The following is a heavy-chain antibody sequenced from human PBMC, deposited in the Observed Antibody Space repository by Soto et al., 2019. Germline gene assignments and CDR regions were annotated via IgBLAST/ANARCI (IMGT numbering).Heavy chain of an antibody. D-gene: IGHD3-10*01. CDR1: GFTFSSYA. CDR2: ISYDGSNK. Sequence: QVQLVESGGGVVQPGRSLRLSCAASGFTFSSYAMHWVRQAPGKGLEWVAVISYDGSNKYYADSVKGRFTISRDNSKNTLYLQMNSLRAEDTAVYYCARGKLWFGAAPLYYGMDVWGQGTTVTVSS. V-gene: IGHV3-30-3*01. J-gene: IGHJ6*02. CDR3: ARGKLWFGAAPLYYGMDV.